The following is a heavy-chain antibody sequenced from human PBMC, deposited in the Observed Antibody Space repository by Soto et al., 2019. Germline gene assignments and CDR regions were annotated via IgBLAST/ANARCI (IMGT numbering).Heavy chain of an antibody. V-gene: IGHV3-53*01. J-gene: IGHJ6*02. CDR1: GFTVSTNY. CDR2: IYSGGST. D-gene: IGHD4-4*01. Sequence: GGSLRLSCAASGFTVSTNYMTWVRQAPGKGLEWVSVIYSGGSTYYADSVEGRFTISRDNSKNTVYLQMSSLRAEDTAMYYCARFMTTVTTIYYYYGMDVWGQGTTVTVSS. CDR3: ARFMTTVTTIYYYYGMDV.